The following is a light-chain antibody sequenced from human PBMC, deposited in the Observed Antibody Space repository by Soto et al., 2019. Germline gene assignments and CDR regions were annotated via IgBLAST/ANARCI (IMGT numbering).Light chain of an antibody. Sequence: EIVMTQSPATLSVSPGERATLSCRASQSVSDNLAWYQQKPGQAPRLLIYGASTSATGIPARFSGSGSGTEYNLPLSSPQSQDFEVSYCQEYNNWPYTIGQGTKLDIK. CDR1: QSVSDN. CDR3: QEYNNWPYT. V-gene: IGKV3-15*01. J-gene: IGKJ2*01. CDR2: GAS.